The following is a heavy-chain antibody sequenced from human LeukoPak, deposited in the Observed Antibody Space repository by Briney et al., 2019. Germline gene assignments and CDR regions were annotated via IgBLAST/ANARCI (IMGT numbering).Heavy chain of an antibody. Sequence: GGSLRLSCAASGFTFSSYEMNWVRQAPGKGLEWVSYISSSGSTIYYAESVKGRFTISRDNAKNSLYLQMNSLRAEDTAVYYCARDEVSLDIWGQGTMVTVSS. J-gene: IGHJ3*02. CDR1: GFTFSSYE. CDR3: ARDEVSLDI. V-gene: IGHV3-48*03. CDR2: ISSSGSTI.